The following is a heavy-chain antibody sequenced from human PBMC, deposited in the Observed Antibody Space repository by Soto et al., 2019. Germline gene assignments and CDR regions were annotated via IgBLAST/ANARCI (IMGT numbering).Heavy chain of an antibody. D-gene: IGHD6-13*01. CDR3: ARDYSSSWYHYYGMDV. V-gene: IGHV3-33*01. CDR2: IWYDGSNK. J-gene: IGHJ6*02. Sequence: GGSLRLSCAASGFTFSSYGMHWVRQAPGKGLEWVAVIWYDGSNKYYADSVKGRFTISRDNSKNTLYLQMNSLRAEDTAVYYCARDYSSSWYHYYGMDVWGQGTTVTVSS. CDR1: GFTFSSYG.